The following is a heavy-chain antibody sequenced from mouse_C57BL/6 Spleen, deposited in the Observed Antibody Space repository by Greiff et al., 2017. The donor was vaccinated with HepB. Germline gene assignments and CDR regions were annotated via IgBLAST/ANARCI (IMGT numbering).Heavy chain of an antibody. V-gene: IGHV7-3*01. D-gene: IGHD2-3*01. J-gene: IGHJ4*01. CDR3: ASYRPSPDGYYSLVYAMDY. CDR2: IRNKANGYTT. Sequence: EVKLMESGGGLVQPGGSLSLSCAASGFTFTDYYMSWVRQPPGKALEWLGFIRNKANGYTTEYSASVKGRFTISRDKSQSLLYLQMNALRAEDSATYYCASYRPSPDGYYSLVYAMDYWVQGTSVTVSS. CDR1: GFTFTDYY.